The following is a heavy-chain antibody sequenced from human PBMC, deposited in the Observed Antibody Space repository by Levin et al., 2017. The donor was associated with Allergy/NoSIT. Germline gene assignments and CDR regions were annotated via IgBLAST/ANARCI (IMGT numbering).Heavy chain of an antibody. CDR1: CGSFSGSY. CDR2: INHSGST. J-gene: IGHJ4*02. D-gene: IGHD6-13*01. Sequence: SQTLSLTCAVYCGSFSGSYWSWIRQPPGKGLEWIGEINHSGSTNYNPSLKSRVTISVDTSKNQFSLKLSSVTAADTAVYYCAREKYQLLSWYSSSWRPKEFDYWGQGTLVTVSS. V-gene: IGHV4-34*01. CDR3: AREKYQLLSWYSSSWRPKEFDY.